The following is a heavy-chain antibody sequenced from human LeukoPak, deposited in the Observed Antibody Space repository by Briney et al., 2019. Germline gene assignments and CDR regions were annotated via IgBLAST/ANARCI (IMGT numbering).Heavy chain of an antibody. D-gene: IGHD3-10*01. Sequence: ASETLSLTCTVSGGSISSYYWSWIRQPAGKGLEWIGRIYTSGSTNYNPSLKSRVTMSVDTSKNQFSLKLSSVTAADTAVYYCARHVQVVRGVIITSPFDYWGQGTLVTVSS. CDR3: ARHVQVVRGVIITSPFDY. V-gene: IGHV4-4*07. CDR1: GGSISSYY. J-gene: IGHJ4*02. CDR2: IYTSGST.